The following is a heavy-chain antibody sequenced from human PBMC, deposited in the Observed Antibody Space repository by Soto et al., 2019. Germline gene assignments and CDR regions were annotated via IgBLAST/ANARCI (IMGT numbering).Heavy chain of an antibody. CDR1: GFTLTDHY. J-gene: IGHJ5*02. CDR3: VRSTYFSDSSGYTRCLDL. Sequence: GGSLLICCACCGFTLTDHYIYRVRQAPGKGLALVGRSRDKAQGYSTAYAASVKGRFTTSRDESENSVYLQMNSLKTEDTAVYFCVRSTYFSDSSGYTRCLDLWGQGTMVTGSS. D-gene: IGHD3-22*01. CDR2: SRDKAQGYST. V-gene: IGHV3-72*01.